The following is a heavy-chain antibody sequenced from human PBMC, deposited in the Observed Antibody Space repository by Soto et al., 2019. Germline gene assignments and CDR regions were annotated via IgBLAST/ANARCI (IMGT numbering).Heavy chain of an antibody. CDR1: GFTFSSYW. J-gene: IGHJ4*02. D-gene: IGHD3-10*01. Sequence: GSLRLSCAASGFTFSSYWMSWVRQAPGKGLEWVANIKQDGSEKYYVDSVKGRFTISRDNAKNSLYLQMNSLRAEDTAVYYCARDPGYRVWFGEAHYFDYWGQGTLVTVSS. V-gene: IGHV3-7*03. CDR2: IKQDGSEK. CDR3: ARDPGYRVWFGEAHYFDY.